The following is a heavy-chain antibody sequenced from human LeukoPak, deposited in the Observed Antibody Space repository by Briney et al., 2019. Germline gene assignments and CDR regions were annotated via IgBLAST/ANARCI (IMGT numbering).Heavy chain of an antibody. D-gene: IGHD3-3*01. J-gene: IGHJ4*02. CDR1: GFTFSGFW. Sequence: GGSLRLSCAASGFTFSGFWMSWVRKTPGKGLEWVANIKQDGSEKYYVDSVKGRFTISRDNAKNSLSLQMSSLRAEDTAVYYCATDRGWRTSGYYLYYFEYWGQGTLVTYSS. V-gene: IGHV3-7*01. CDR3: ATDRGWRTSGYYLYYFEY. CDR2: IKQDGSEK.